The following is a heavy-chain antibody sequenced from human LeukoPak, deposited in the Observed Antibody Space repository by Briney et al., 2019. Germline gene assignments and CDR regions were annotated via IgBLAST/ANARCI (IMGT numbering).Heavy chain of an antibody. CDR1: GVSISSGSYY. CDR3: ARLPVSYYYYYMDV. J-gene: IGHJ6*03. V-gene: IGHV4-61*02. Sequence: SQTLSLTCTVSGVSISSGSYYWSWIRQPAGKGLEWIGRIYTSGSTNYNPSLKSRVTISVDTSKNQFSLKLYSVTAADTAVYYCARLPVSYYYYYMDVWGKGTTVTVSS. CDR2: IYTSGST.